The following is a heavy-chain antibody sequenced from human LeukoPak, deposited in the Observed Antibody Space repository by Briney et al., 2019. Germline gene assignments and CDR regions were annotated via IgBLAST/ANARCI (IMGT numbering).Heavy chain of an antibody. CDR1: GFSLRAYS. D-gene: IGHD2-2*01. Sequence: GESLTLSSTASGFSLRAYSMNWFRRAPGKGLEWIGRIKSKTDGGTTDYAAPVKGRFTISRDDSKNTLYLQMNSLKTEDTAVYYCSTMTVVPTDYWGQGTLVTVSS. J-gene: IGHJ4*02. CDR3: STMTVVPTDY. V-gene: IGHV3-15*01. CDR2: IKSKTDGGTT.